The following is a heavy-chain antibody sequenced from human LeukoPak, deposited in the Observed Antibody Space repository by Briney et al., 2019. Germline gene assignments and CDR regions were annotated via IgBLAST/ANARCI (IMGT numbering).Heavy chain of an antibody. D-gene: IGHD3-3*01. V-gene: IGHV3-7*01. Sequence: GGSLRLSCAASGFTFSSYWMSWVRQAPGKGLEWVANIKQDGSEKYYVDSVKGRFSISRDNAKNSLYLQMNSLRAEDTAVYYCARSPLITIFGVVIPNYYYYYMDVWGKGTTVTVSS. CDR3: ARSPLITIFGVVIPNYYYYYMDV. CDR2: IKQDGSEK. CDR1: GFTFSSYW. J-gene: IGHJ6*03.